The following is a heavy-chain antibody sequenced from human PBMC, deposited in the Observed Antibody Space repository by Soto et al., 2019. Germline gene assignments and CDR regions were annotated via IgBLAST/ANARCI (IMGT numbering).Heavy chain of an antibody. CDR2: INAGNGNT. CDR3: ARVIGYYSFIDY. J-gene: IGHJ4*02. CDR1: GYTLTSYA. Sequence: GASVKVSCKASGYTLTSYARHWVRQAPGQRLEWMGWINAGNGNTKYSQKFQGRVTITRDTSASTAYMELSSLRSEDTAVYYCARVIGYYSFIDYWGQGTLVTVSS. V-gene: IGHV1-3*01. D-gene: IGHD3-22*01.